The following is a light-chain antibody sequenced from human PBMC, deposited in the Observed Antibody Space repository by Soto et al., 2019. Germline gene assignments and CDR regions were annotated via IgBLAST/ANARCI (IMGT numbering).Light chain of an antibody. CDR1: NIGSKS. CDR3: QVWDSSSEHVV. CDR2: YDS. Sequence: YELTQPPSVSVAPGKTARITCGGNNIGSKSVHWYQQKPGQAPVLVIYYDSDRPSGIPERFSGSNSGNTATLTISRVEAGDEADYYCQVWDSSSEHVVFGGGTKLTVL. V-gene: IGLV3-21*04. J-gene: IGLJ2*01.